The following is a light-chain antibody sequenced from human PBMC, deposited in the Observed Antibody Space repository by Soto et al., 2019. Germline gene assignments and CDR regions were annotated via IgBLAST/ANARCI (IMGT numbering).Light chain of an antibody. CDR3: QQYDRSPWT. Sequence: IVMSQSPLSLPVTPGAPASISFRSSQRLLHSKGYSYLDWYLQKPGQSPQLLIYLGSNRASGVPDRFSGSGSGTDFTLTITRLEPEDFAVYYCQQYDRSPWTFGQGTKVDIK. CDR1: QRLLHSKGYSY. CDR2: LGS. J-gene: IGKJ1*01. V-gene: IGKV2-28*01.